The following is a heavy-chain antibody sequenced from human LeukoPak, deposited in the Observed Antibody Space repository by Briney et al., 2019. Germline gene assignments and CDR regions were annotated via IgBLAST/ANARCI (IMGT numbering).Heavy chain of an antibody. J-gene: IGHJ4*02. CDR1: GFTFSSYA. CDR3: AKDINRPMMPTGSPDY. Sequence: QTGGSLRLSCAASGFTFSSYAMHWVRQAPGKGLEWVAVISYDGSNKYYADSVKGRFTISRDNSKNTLYLQMNSLRAEDTAVYYCAKDINRPMMPTGSPDYWGQGTLVTVSS. D-gene: IGHD2-15*01. CDR2: ISYDGSNK. V-gene: IGHV3-30-3*01.